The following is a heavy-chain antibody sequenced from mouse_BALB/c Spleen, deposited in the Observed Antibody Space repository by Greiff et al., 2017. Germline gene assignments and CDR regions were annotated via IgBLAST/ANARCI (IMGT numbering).Heavy chain of an antibody. V-gene: IGHV5-4*02. CDR2: ISDGGSYT. D-gene: IGHD2-3*01. J-gene: IGHJ3*01. CDR3: ARGWLLRGFAY. Sequence: EVKLMESGGGLVKPGGSLKLSCAASGFTFSDYYMYWVRQTPEKRLEWVATISDGGSYTYYPDSVKGRFTISRDNAKNNLYLQMSSLKSEDTAMYYCARGWLLRGFAYWGQGTLVTVSA. CDR1: GFTFSDYY.